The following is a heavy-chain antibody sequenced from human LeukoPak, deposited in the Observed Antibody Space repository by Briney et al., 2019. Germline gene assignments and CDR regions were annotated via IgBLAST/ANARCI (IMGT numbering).Heavy chain of an antibody. J-gene: IGHJ4*02. Sequence: RAGGSLRLSCAASGFTFSSYAMSWVRQAPGKGLEWVSAISGSGGSTYYADSVKGRFTISRDNSKNTLYLQMNSLRAEDTAVYYCARHTSSSWYDFDYWGQGTLVNVSS. CDR3: ARHTSSSWYDFDY. V-gene: IGHV3-23*01. D-gene: IGHD6-13*01. CDR2: ISGSGGST. CDR1: GFTFSSYA.